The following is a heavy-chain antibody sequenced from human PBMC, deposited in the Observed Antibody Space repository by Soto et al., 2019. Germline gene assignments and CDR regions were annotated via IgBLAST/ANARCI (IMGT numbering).Heavy chain of an antibody. CDR3: ARDRRGLHYDFWSGLDV. J-gene: IGHJ6*02. CDR2: IYYSGST. V-gene: IGHV4-31*03. D-gene: IGHD3-3*01. Sequence: NPSETLSLTCTVSGGSISSGGYYWSWIRQHPGKGLEWIGYIYYSGSTYYNPSLKSRVTISVDTSKNQFSLKLSSVTAADTAVYYCARDRRGLHYDFWSGLDVWGQGTTVTVSS. CDR1: GGSISSGGYY.